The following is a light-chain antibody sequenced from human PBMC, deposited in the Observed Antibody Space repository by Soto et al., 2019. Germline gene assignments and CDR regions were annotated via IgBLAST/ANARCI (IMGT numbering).Light chain of an antibody. V-gene: IGKV3-20*01. CDR3: QQYFIAPIT. J-gene: IGKJ5*01. Sequence: EIVLTQSPGTLSLSPGEGATLSCRASQSVGNNYVAWFQQKPGQAPRVLIYEASKRASGIPDRFSGSGSGTDFTLTISRLEPGDYAVFYCQQYFIAPITFGQGTHWRL. CDR1: QSVGNNY. CDR2: EAS.